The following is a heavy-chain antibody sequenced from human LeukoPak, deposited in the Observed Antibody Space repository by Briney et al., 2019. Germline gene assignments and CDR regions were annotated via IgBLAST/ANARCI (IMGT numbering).Heavy chain of an antibody. V-gene: IGHV1-18*01. CDR1: GYTFTSYG. CDR2: ISAYNGNT. Sequence: GASVKVSCKASGYTFTSYGISWVRQAPGQGLERMGWISAYNGNTNYAQKLQGRVTMTTDTSTSTAYMELRSLRSDDTAVYYCARDQDCSSTSCYDYYYYGMDVWGQGTTVTVSS. CDR3: ARDQDCSSTSCYDYYYYGMDV. D-gene: IGHD2-2*01. J-gene: IGHJ6*02.